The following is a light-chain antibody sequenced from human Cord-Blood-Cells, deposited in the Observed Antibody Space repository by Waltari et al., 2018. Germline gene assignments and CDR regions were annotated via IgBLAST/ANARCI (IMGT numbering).Light chain of an antibody. J-gene: IGKJ4*01. CDR1: QSVSSN. CDR3: QQYNNWPPLT. V-gene: IGKV3-15*01. Sequence: EIVMTQSPATLSVSPGERATLSCRASQSVSSNLAWYQQKPGQAPRLLIYGASTRATVIPARFSGSWSGTEFTLTISSLQSEDFAVYYCQQYNNWPPLTFGGGTKVEIK. CDR2: GAS.